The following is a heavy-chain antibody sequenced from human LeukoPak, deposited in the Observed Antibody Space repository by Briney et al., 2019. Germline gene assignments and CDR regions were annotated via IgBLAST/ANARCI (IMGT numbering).Heavy chain of an antibody. CDR1: GYTFTSYY. D-gene: IGHD1-26*01. Sequence: EASVKVSCKASGYTFTSYYLHWVRQAPGQGLEWMGIINPSGGTTSYTQRFQGRVTMTRDTSTSTVYMELSSLRSEDTAIYYCARGSGSYYCFDYWGQGTLVTVSS. CDR2: INPSGGTT. V-gene: IGHV1-46*01. CDR3: ARGSGSYYCFDY. J-gene: IGHJ4*02.